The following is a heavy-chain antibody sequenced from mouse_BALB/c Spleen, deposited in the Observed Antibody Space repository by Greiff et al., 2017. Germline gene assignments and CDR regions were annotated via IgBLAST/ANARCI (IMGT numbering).Heavy chain of an antibody. CDR2: ISSGGSYT. CDR1: GFTFSSYA. V-gene: IGHV5-9-4*01. Sequence: EVQLVESGGGLVKPGGSLKLSCAASGFTFSSYAMSWVRQSPEKTLEWVAEISSGGSYTYYPDTVTGRFTISRDNAKNTLYLEMSSLRSEDTAMYYCARDNYGSGKNWAYWGQGTLVTVSA. J-gene: IGHJ3*01. D-gene: IGHD1-1*01. CDR3: ARDNYGSGKNWAY.